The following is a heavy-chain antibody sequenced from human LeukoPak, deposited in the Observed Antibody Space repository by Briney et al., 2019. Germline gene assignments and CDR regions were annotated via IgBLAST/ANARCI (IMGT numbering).Heavy chain of an antibody. CDR3: ARVGSSGYYSSGGFDI. V-gene: IGHV4-59*01. CDR1: VGSLSSYY. Sequence: SETLSLTCTVSVGSLSSYYWSWIRQPPGKGLEWIGYIYYIGNTNYNPSLKSRVTVSVDTSKNQFSLKLSSMTAADTAVYYCARVGSSGYYSSGGFDIWGQGTMVTVSS. D-gene: IGHD3-22*01. J-gene: IGHJ3*02. CDR2: IYYIGNT.